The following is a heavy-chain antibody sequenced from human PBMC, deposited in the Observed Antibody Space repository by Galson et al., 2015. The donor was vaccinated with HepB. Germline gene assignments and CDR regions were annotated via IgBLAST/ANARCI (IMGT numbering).Heavy chain of an antibody. V-gene: IGHV4-61*02. J-gene: IGHJ6*03. CDR2: VYASGRT. CDR3: AREIGDDEFRFYYYYYMDV. Sequence: TLSLTCSVSGGSISSNSYYWNWIRQPAGRGLEWIGRVYASGRTSYNPSLKSRVTMSVDTSKKQISLKLSSVTAADTAVYYCAREIGDDEFRFYYYYYMDVWGQGTTVTVSS. D-gene: IGHD1-1*01. CDR1: GGSISSNSYY.